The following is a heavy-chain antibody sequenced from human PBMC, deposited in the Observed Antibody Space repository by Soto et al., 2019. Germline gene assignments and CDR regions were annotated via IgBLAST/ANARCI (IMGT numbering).Heavy chain of an antibody. V-gene: IGHV3-33*01. D-gene: IGHD4-17*01. CDR1: GFTFSSYG. Sequence: QVQLVESGGGVVQPGRSLRLSCAASGFTFSSYGMHWVRQAPGKGLEWVAVIWYDGSNKYYADSVKGRFTISRDNSKNTLYLQMNSLRAEDTVVYYCARGGGPTAVLGYWGQGTLVTVSS. CDR2: IWYDGSNK. CDR3: ARGGGPTAVLGY. J-gene: IGHJ4*02.